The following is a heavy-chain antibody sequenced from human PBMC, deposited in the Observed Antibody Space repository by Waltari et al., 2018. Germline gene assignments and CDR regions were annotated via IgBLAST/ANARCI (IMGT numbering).Heavy chain of an antibody. CDR2: FDPEDGET. Sequence: QVQLVQSGAEVKKPGASVKVSCKVSGYTLTELSMHWVRQAPGKGLEWMGGFDPEDGETIYAQKFQGRGTMTEDTSTDTAYMELSSLRSEDTAVYYCATNFYRGSSSPYYYYGMDVWGQGTTVTVSS. D-gene: IGHD6-6*01. CDR1: GYTLTELS. V-gene: IGHV1-24*01. J-gene: IGHJ6*02. CDR3: ATNFYRGSSSPYYYYGMDV.